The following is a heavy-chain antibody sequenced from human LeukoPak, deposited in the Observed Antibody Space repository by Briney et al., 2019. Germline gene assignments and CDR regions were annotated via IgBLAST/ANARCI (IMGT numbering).Heavy chain of an antibody. CDR3: ARGLEVTAMGDRYFDY. V-gene: IGHV1-8*01. D-gene: IGHD5-18*01. CDR2: MKPNSGNT. J-gene: IGHJ4*02. CDR1: GYTFTSYD. Sequence: GASVKVSCKASGYTFTSYDINWVRQATGQGLEWMGWMKPNSGNTGYAQKFQGRVTMTRNTSISTAYMELSSLRSEDTAVYYCARGLEVTAMGDRYFDYWGQGTLVTVSS.